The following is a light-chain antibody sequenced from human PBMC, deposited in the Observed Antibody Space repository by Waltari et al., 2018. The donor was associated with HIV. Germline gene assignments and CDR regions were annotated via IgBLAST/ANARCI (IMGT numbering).Light chain of an antibody. J-gene: IGLJ2*01. CDR3: SSYTTSSSLL. CDR2: EVS. CDR1: SSDVGGYSY. Sequence: QSALTQPASVSGSPGQSITISCTGTSSDVGGYSYVSWYQQHPGKAPKLMIYEVSNRPSGVSNRFSGSKSRNTASLTISGLQAEDEADYYCSSYTTSSSLLFGGGTKLTVL. V-gene: IGLV2-14*01.